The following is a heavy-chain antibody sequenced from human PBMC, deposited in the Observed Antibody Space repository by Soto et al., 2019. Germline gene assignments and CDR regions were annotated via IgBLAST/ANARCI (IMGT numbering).Heavy chain of an antibody. CDR3: AKVHYYDSTGYYRHFDY. J-gene: IGHJ4*02. CDR1: GFTFSSYA. D-gene: IGHD3-22*01. Sequence: LRLSCAASGFTFSSYAMSWVRQAPGKGLEWVSVINPSGVRTHYTESVKGRFTISRDNSKNTLFLQMNSLRGEDTAIYYCAKVHYYDSTGYYRHFDYWGQGTRVTVSS. V-gene: IGHV3-23*01. CDR2: INPSGVRT.